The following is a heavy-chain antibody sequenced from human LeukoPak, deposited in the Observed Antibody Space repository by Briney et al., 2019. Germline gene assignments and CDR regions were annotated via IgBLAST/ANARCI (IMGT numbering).Heavy chain of an antibody. V-gene: IGHV3-23*01. J-gene: IGHJ4*02. Sequence: GGSLRLSCAASGFTFSSYGMSWVRQAPGKGLEWVSAISGSGGSTYYADSVKGRFTISRDNSKNTLYLQMNSLRAEDTAVYYCARTRAPYSSGPGPLGYWGQGTLVTVSS. D-gene: IGHD6-19*01. CDR1: GFTFSSYG. CDR3: ARTRAPYSSGPGPLGY. CDR2: ISGSGGST.